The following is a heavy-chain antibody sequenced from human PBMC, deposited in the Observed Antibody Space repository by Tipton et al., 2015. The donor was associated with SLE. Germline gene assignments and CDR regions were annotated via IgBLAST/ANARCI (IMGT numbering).Heavy chain of an antibody. CDR1: GGSISSHY. D-gene: IGHD5-18*01. J-gene: IGHJ4*02. CDR3: ARGYRPLDY. Sequence: TLSLTCTVSGGSISSHYWSWIRQPPGKGLEWIGYIYYSGSTNYSPSLKSRVTISVDTSKNQFSLKLNSVTAADTAVYYCARGYRPLDYWGQGTLVTVSS. CDR2: IYYSGST. V-gene: IGHV4-59*11.